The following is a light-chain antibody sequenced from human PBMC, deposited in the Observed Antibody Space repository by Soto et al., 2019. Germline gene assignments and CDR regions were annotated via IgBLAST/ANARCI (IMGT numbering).Light chain of an antibody. CDR3: CSYAGRSTPLYV. J-gene: IGLJ1*01. CDR2: EGS. Sequence: QSALTQPASVSGSPGPSITISCSGTSSDVGSYDLVSWYQQHPGKAPKLMIYEGSKRPSGVSNRFSGPKSGKTASLTISRLQAEDEADYYCCSYAGRSTPLYVFGTGTKVTVL. V-gene: IGLV2-23*01. CDR1: SSDVGSYDL.